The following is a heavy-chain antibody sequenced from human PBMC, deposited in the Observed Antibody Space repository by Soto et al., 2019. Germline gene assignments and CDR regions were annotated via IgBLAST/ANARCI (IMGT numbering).Heavy chain of an antibody. J-gene: IGHJ5*02. D-gene: IGHD3-10*01. CDR3: ASGLWFGEFFSWFDP. CDR2: IYHSGST. V-gene: IGHV4-30-2*01. CDR1: GGSISRGGYS. Sequence: SETLSLTCAVSGGSISRGGYSWSWIRQPPGKGLEWIGYIYHSGSTYYNPSLKSRVTISVDRSKIQFSLKLSSVTAADTAVYYFASGLWFGEFFSWFDPWGQGTLVTVSS.